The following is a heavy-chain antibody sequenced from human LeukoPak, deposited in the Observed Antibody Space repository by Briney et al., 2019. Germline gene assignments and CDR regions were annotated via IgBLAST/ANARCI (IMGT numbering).Heavy chain of an antibody. CDR2: IRYDGSNK. D-gene: IGHD2-2*01. V-gene: IGHV3-30*02. Sequence: GGSLRLFCAASGFTFSSYGMHWVRQAPGKGLEWVAFIRYDGSNKYYADSVKGRFTISRDNAKNSLYLQMNSLRAEDTAVYYCARSGRAELPAAPYYYYYYYMDVWGKGTTVTISS. CDR3: ARSGRAELPAAPYYYYYYYMDV. CDR1: GFTFSSYG. J-gene: IGHJ6*03.